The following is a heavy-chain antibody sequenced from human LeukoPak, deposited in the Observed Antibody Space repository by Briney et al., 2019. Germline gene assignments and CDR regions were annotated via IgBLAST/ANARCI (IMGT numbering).Heavy chain of an antibody. J-gene: IGHJ1*01. D-gene: IGHD1-14*01. V-gene: IGHV3-30*18. CDR1: GFTLSSFA. CDR2: ISYDGSNK. CDR3: AKEPKPRPTVGYFQH. Sequence: GRSLRLSCAAPGFTLSSFAMHWVRQAPGKGLEWVALISYDGSNKYYADSVKGRFTISRDNSKNTLYLQMNRLRAEDTAVYYCAKEPKPRPTVGYFQHWGQGTLVTVSS.